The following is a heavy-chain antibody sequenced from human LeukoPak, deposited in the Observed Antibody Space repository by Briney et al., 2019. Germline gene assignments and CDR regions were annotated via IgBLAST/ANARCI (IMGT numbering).Heavy chain of an antibody. CDR2: ISSSSSYI. J-gene: IGHJ4*02. D-gene: IGHD1-20*01. CDR3: ARITSQVDY. CDR1: GFSFRNYA. Sequence: GGSLRLSCAVSGFSFRNYAMSWVRQAPGKGLEWVSSISSSSSYIYYADSVKGRFTVSRDNAKNSLCLQMNSLRAEDTAVYYCARITSQVDYWGQGTLVTVSS. V-gene: IGHV3-21*01.